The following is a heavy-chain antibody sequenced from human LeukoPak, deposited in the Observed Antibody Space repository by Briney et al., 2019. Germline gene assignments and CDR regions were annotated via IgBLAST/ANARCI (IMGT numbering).Heavy chain of an antibody. D-gene: IGHD6-13*01. CDR2: ISGSGDNT. CDR1: GFTFSSYA. J-gene: IGHJ4*02. V-gene: IGHV3-23*01. Sequence: GGSLRLSCAASGFTFSSYAMSWVRQDPGKGLEWVSGISGSGDNTYYADSVKGRFTISRDNSKNTLYVQVNSLGTEDTAVYYCVRDNPRQQGFAYWGQGTLVTVSS. CDR3: VRDNPRQQGFAY.